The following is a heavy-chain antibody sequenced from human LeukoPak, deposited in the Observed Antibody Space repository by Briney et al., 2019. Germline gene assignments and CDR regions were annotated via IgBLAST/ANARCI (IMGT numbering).Heavy chain of an antibody. CDR2: ISYDGSNK. J-gene: IGHJ4*02. D-gene: IGHD1-26*01. CDR1: GSTFSSYG. Sequence: GGSLRLSCAASGSTFSSYGMHWVRQAPGKGLEWVAVISYDGSNKYYADSVKGRFTISRDNSKNTLYLQMNSLRAEDTAVYYCAKDRNSGSYYSPFDYWGQGTLVTVSS. V-gene: IGHV3-30*18. CDR3: AKDRNSGSYYSPFDY.